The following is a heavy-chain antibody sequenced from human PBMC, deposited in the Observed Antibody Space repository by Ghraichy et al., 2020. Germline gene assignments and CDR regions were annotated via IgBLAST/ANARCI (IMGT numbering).Heavy chain of an antibody. Sequence: ASVKVSCKASGYTFTAYDIHWVRLAPGQGLEWMGWINPNSGDTKYAQKFQGRVTMARDTSISTAYMALSRLISDDTAVYFCAREGSSRNAEDAFDIWGQGTIVTVSS. D-gene: IGHD6-13*01. CDR3: AREGSSRNAEDAFDI. CDR2: INPNSGDT. CDR1: GYTFTAYD. J-gene: IGHJ3*02. V-gene: IGHV1-2*02.